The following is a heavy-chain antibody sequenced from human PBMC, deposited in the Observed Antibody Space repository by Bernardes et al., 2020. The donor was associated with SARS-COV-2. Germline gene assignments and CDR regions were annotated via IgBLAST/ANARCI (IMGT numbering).Heavy chain of an antibody. J-gene: IGHJ4*02. V-gene: IGHV4-61*01. CDR3: ARVNLRSGGSMQN. CDR1: GGSVSSGSYY. CDR2: IYYSGST. Sequence: SETLSLTCTVSGGSVSSGSYYWSWIRQPPGKGLEWIGYIYYSGSTNYNPSLKSRVTISIDTSKNQFSLKLSSVTAADTAVYYCARVNLRSGGSMQNWGQGTLVTVSS. D-gene: IGHD2-15*01.